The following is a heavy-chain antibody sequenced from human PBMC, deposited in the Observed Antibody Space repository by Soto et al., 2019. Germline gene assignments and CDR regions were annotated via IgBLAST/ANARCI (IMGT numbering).Heavy chain of an antibody. V-gene: IGHV3-23*01. Sequence: EVQLLASGGGLVHPGGSLRLPCAASGFTFSSYAMSWVRQAPGKGLEWVSGISGSGGSTHYADSVKGRFTISRDNSKNTLYLQMNSLRVEDTAIYYCAKVRTSGWYWFDYWGQGTLVTVSS. CDR2: ISGSGGST. J-gene: IGHJ4*02. CDR1: GFTFSSYA. CDR3: AKVRTSGWYWFDY. D-gene: IGHD6-19*01.